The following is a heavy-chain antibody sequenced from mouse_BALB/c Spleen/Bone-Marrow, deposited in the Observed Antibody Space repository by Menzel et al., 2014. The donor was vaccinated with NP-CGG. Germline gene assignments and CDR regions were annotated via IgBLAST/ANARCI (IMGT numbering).Heavy chain of an antibody. V-gene: IGHV7-3*02. CDR2: IRNKANGYTS. CDR3: ASLSYYGNSAWFAY. Sequence: EVQLQQSGGGLVQPGGSLRLSCATSGFTFTGYYMRWVRQPPGKALEWLGFIRNKANGYTSEHSASVKARFTISRDNSKSILYLQMHTLRAEDSDSYDCASLSYYGNSAWFAYWGQGTLVTVSA. D-gene: IGHD2-1*01. J-gene: IGHJ3*01. CDR1: GFTFTGYY.